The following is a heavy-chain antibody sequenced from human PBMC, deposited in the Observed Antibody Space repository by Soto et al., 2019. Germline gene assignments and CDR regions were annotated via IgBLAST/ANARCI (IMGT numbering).Heavy chain of an antibody. Sequence: SVKVSCKASGFTFTSSAVQWVRQARGQRLEWIGWIVVGSGNTNYAQKLQERVTITRDMSTSTAYMELSSLRSEDTAVYYCAADLHSSSWYRYYYYYGMDVWGQGTTVTVSS. CDR2: IVVGSGNT. CDR3: AADLHSSSWYRYYYYYGMDV. J-gene: IGHJ6*02. D-gene: IGHD6-13*01. CDR1: GFTFTSSA. V-gene: IGHV1-58*01.